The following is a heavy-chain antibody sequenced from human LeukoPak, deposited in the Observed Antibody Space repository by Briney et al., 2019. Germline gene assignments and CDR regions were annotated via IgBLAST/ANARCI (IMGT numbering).Heavy chain of an antibody. CDR1: GGSLGNYY. J-gene: IGHJ4*02. CDR3: AIGPGGYYFDY. Sequence: NTSETLSLTCTVYGGSLGNYYWSWIRQPPGKGLEWIAEINQGGNTNYNPSLKSRVTISIDTSNSQFSLKLSSVTAADTAVYYCAIGPGGYYFDYWGQGTLVTVSS. V-gene: IGHV4-34*01. D-gene: IGHD3-3*01. CDR2: INQGGNT.